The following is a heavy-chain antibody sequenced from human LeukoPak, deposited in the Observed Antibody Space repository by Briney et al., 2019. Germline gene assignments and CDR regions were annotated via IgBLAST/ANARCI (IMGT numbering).Heavy chain of an antibody. D-gene: IGHD6-19*01. CDR2: ISYDGSNK. Sequence: GGSLRLSCAASGFTFSSYGMHWVRQAPGKGLEWVAVISYDGSNKYYTDSVKGRFTISRDNSKNTLYLQMNSLRAEDTAVYYCAKERIAVAVPAGFDYWGQGTLVTVSS. V-gene: IGHV3-30*18. CDR1: GFTFSSYG. CDR3: AKERIAVAVPAGFDY. J-gene: IGHJ4*02.